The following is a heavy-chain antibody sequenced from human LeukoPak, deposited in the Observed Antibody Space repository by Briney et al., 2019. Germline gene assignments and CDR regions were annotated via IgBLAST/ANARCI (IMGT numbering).Heavy chain of an antibody. CDR2: INAGNGNT. Sequence: ASVKASCKASEYTFTDYAINWVRQAPGQRLEWMGWINAGNGNTKYSQKFLGRVTITRDTSASTAYMELSSLTSEDTAVYYCARGRWSATTATYYLDFWGQGTLVTVSS. V-gene: IGHV1-3*01. J-gene: IGHJ4*02. D-gene: IGHD5-24*01. CDR1: EYTFTDYA. CDR3: ARGRWSATTATYYLDF.